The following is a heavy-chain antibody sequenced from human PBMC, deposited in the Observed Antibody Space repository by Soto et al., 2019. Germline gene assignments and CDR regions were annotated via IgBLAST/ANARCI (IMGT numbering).Heavy chain of an antibody. J-gene: IGHJ6*02. Sequence: RSLTCTVSGGSISSSSYYWGWIRQPPGKGLEWIGSIYYSGSTYYNPSLKSRVTISVDTSKNQFSLKLSSVTAADTTVYYCARQGGRNYDFWSGYYGGAYYGMDVWGQGTTVTVSS. CDR2: IYYSGST. V-gene: IGHV4-39*01. D-gene: IGHD3-3*01. CDR3: ARQGGRNYDFWSGYYGGAYYGMDV. CDR1: GGSISSSSYY.